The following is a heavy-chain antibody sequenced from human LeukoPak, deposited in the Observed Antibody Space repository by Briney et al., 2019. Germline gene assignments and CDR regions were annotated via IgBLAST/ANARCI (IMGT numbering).Heavy chain of an antibody. CDR2: ISSSGSTI. J-gene: IGHJ4*02. Sequence: GGSLRLSCAASGFTFSSYEMNWVRQAPGKGLEWVSYISSSGSTIYYADSVKGRFTISRDNAKNSLYLQMNSLRAEDTAVYYCAKDSAGTPLYYFDYWGQGTLVTVSS. V-gene: IGHV3-48*03. CDR1: GFTFSSYE. CDR3: AKDSAGTPLYYFDY.